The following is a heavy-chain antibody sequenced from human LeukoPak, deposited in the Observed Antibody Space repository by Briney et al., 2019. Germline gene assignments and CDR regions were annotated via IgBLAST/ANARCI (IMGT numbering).Heavy chain of an antibody. Sequence: SETLSLTCTVSGGSISSDYWSWIRQPPGQGLEWIGYVYYSGSSKYNPSLKSRVTISVDTSKNQFSLKLNSVTAADTAVYYCATSGGFCSGATCSAYWGQGTLVTVSS. CDR3: ATSGGFCSGATCSAY. CDR2: VYYSGSS. CDR1: GGSISSDY. D-gene: IGHD2-15*01. J-gene: IGHJ4*02. V-gene: IGHV4-59*01.